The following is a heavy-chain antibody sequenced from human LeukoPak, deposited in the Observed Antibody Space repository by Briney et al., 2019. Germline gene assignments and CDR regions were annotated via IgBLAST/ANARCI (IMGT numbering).Heavy chain of an antibody. J-gene: IGHJ4*02. D-gene: IGHD3-10*01. CDR3: ARIKGYFDSGNYYGFFDY. CDR1: GYTFSGYA. Sequence: GGSLRLSCAASGYTFSGYAMSWVRQAPGKGLEWVSAISGSTGTIYYADSVKGRFTVSRDNSKNTLYLQMKSLRAEDTAVYHCARIKGYFDSGNYYGFFDYWGQGTLVTVSS. V-gene: IGHV3-23*01. CDR2: ISGSTGTI.